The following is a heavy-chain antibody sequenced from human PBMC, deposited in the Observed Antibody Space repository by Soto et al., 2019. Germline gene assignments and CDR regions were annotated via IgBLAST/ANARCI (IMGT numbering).Heavy chain of an antibody. J-gene: IGHJ6*02. CDR1: GYSFTSYW. CDR3: ARHRGYSSILTGYYTVAGAGYYYGMDV. V-gene: IGHV5-51*01. D-gene: IGHD3-9*01. Sequence: PGESLKISCKGSGYSFTSYWIGWVRQMPGKGLEWMGIIYPGDSDTRYSPSFQGQVTISADKSISTAYLQWSSLKASDTAMYYCARHRGYSSILTGYYTVAGAGYYYGMDVWGQGTTVTVSS. CDR2: IYPGDSDT.